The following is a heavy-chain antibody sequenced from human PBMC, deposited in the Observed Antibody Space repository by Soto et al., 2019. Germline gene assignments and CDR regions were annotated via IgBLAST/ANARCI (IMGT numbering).Heavy chain of an antibody. V-gene: IGHV3-53*01. J-gene: IGHJ6*02. CDR1: GFTVSSNY. CDR2: IYSGGST. CDR3: AREETRPQYYYDSSGYYWPGGMDV. Sequence: RLSCAASGFTVSSNYMSWVRQAPGKGLEWVSVIYSGGSTYYADSVKGRFTISRDNSKNTLYLQMNSLRAEDTAVYYCAREETRPQYYYDSSGYYWPGGMDVWGQGTTVTVSS. D-gene: IGHD3-22*01.